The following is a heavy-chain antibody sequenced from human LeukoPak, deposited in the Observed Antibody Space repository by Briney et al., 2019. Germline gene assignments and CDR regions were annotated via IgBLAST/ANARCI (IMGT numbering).Heavy chain of an antibody. CDR2: IESQADGGTA. D-gene: IGHD3-3*01. CDR3: TTTPGITVFGVVEDY. Sequence: GGSLRLSCAATGFTVKKAALSWVRQPPGKGLEWIGRIESQADGGTADYVAPVRGRFTISTDGSTNTLFPQMNSLQTEDTAVYYCTTTPGITVFGVVEDYWGQGTLVTVSS. V-gene: IGHV3-15*04. J-gene: IGHJ4*02. CDR1: GFTVKKAA.